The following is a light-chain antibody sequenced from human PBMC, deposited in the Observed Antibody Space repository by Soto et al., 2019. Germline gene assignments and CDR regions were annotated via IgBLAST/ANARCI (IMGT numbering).Light chain of an antibody. CDR2: GAS. V-gene: IGKV3-20*01. Sequence: EIVLTQSPGTLSLSPRERATLSCRASQSVSSNHLAWYQQRPGQAPRLLIYGASSRATGIPDRFSGSGSGTDFTLTISRLEPEDFAVYSCQQYGSSPLTFGGGTKVDIK. J-gene: IGKJ4*01. CDR3: QQYGSSPLT. CDR1: QSVSSNH.